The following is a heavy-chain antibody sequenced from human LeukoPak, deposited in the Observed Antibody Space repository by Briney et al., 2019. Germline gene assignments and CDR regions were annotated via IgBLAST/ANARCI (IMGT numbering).Heavy chain of an antibody. CDR1: GASIRSYF. Sequence: SETLSLTCSVSGASIRSYFWSWIRQSPGKGLEWIGYVYDNDISNFNPSLESRVTILVDRSKSQFSLKLRSVTAADTAVYYCARGLVLATDDAFDIWGPGTMVTASS. V-gene: IGHV4-59*01. J-gene: IGHJ3*02. CDR3: ARGLVLATDDAFDI. CDR2: VYDNDIS. D-gene: IGHD5-12*01.